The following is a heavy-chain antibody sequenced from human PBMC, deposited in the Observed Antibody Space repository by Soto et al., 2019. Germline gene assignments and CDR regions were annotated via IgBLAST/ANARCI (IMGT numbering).Heavy chain of an antibody. CDR3: ARLPDYYDSSEYFQH. D-gene: IGHD3-22*01. Sequence: QLQLQESGPGLVKPSETLSLTCTVSGGSISSSSYYWGWIRQPPGKGLEWLGSIYYSGSTYYNLVLKCRDTITVDTSKNQFSLKLNSVTAADTAVYYCARLPDYYDSSEYFQHWGQGTLVTVSS. V-gene: IGHV4-39*01. CDR2: IYYSGST. CDR1: GGSISSSSYY. J-gene: IGHJ1*01.